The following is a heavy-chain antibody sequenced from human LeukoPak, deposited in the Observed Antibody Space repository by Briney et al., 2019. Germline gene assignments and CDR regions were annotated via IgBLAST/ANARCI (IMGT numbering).Heavy chain of an antibody. CDR3: ARGYRGYCSGGSCYSRWFDP. CDR2: INHSGST. Sequence: PSDTLSLTCAVDGGSFSGYYWSWIRQPPGKGMDWIGEINHSGSTNYNPSLKSRVTISVDTSKNQFSLKLSSVTAADTAVYYCARGYRGYCSGGSCYSRWFDPWGQGTLVTVSS. J-gene: IGHJ5*02. D-gene: IGHD2-15*01. V-gene: IGHV4-34*01. CDR1: GGSFSGYY.